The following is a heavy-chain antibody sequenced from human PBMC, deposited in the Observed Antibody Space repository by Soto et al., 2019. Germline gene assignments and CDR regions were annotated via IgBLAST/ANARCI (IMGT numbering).Heavy chain of an antibody. CDR2: ISGSGGST. V-gene: IGHV3-23*01. D-gene: IGHD6-19*01. CDR3: AKRRAVAGTRSEYFQH. J-gene: IGHJ1*01. Sequence: GGSLRLSCAASGFTFSSYAMSWVRQAPGKGLEWVSAISGSGGSTYYADSVKGRFTISRDNSKNTLYLQMNSLRAEDTAVYYCAKRRAVAGTRSEYFQHWGQGTLVTVSS. CDR1: GFTFSSYA.